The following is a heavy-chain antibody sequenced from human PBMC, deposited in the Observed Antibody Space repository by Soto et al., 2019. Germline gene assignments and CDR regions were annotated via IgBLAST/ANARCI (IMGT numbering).Heavy chain of an antibody. CDR3: ARYRFSGTKWSKFDY. Sequence: SETLSLTCTVSGVTVSSDAYYWSWIRRPPGKGLEWIGNIYHTGSTYYSPPLKSRVDISLYRSTNQFSLRLSSVTAADTAVYYCARYRFSGTKWSKFDYWGQGTLVTVSS. CDR2: IYHTGST. D-gene: IGHD3-16*02. V-gene: IGHV4-31*03. J-gene: IGHJ4*02. CDR1: GVTVSSDAYY.